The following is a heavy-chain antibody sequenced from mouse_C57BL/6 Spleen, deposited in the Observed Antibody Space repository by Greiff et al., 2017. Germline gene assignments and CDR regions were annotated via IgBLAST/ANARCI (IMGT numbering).Heavy chain of an antibody. CDR1: GYSFTGYY. CDR3: ARRDGYYGYFDV. CDR2: INPSTGGT. Sequence: VQLQQSGPELVKPGASVKISCKASGYSFTGYYMNWVKQSPEKSLEWIGEINPSTGGTTYNQKFKAKATLTVDKSSSTAYMQLKSLTSEDSAVXYCARRDGYYGYFDVWGTGTTVTVSS. J-gene: IGHJ1*03. V-gene: IGHV1-42*01. D-gene: IGHD2-3*01.